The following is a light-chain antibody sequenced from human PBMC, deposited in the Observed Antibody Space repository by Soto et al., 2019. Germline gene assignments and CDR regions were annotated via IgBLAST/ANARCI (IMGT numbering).Light chain of an antibody. Sequence: DIQMTQSPSSLSASVGDRVTVTCRASQSISSYLNWYQQKPGKAPKLLIYGASNLETGVPSRFSGSGSGTDFTFTISSLQPEDIATYYCQYCDYLPLFGPGTTVDFK. V-gene: IGKV1-33*01. CDR3: QYCDYLPL. CDR2: GAS. J-gene: IGKJ3*01. CDR1: QSISSY.